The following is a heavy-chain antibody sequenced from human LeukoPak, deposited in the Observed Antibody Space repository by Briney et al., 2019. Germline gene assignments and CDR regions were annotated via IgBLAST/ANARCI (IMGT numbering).Heavy chain of an antibody. J-gene: IGHJ3*02. CDR3: ATEYYYGSGSYSRGAFDI. Sequence: ASVKVSCKGSGYIFPDYYIYWVRQAPGQGLEWMGRINPNSGGTNYAQKFQGRVTMTEDTSTDTAYMELSSLRSEDTAVYYCATEYYYGSGSYSRGAFDIWGQGTMVTVSS. CDR2: INPNSGGT. D-gene: IGHD3-10*01. CDR1: GYIFPDYY. V-gene: IGHV1/OR15-1*04.